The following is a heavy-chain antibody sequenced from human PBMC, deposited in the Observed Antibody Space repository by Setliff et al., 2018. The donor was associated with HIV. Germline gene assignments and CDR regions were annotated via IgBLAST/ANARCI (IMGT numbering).Heavy chain of an antibody. J-gene: IGHJ4*02. V-gene: IGHV4-59*01. D-gene: IGHD1-1*01. CDR1: GASISNYY. Sequence: PSETLSLTCNVSGASISNYYWTWIRQSPGKRLEWLGYITDSGNTNYNPSLRRRVTISADTSKNQVSLRLRSVTAAATAVYYCARGASKELDYWGPGTLVTVSS. CDR2: ITDSGNT. CDR3: ARGASKELDY.